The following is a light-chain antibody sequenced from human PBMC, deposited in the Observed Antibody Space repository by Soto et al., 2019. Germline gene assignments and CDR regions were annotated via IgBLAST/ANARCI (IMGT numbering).Light chain of an antibody. J-gene: IGLJ2*01. CDR3: ASYTSRSTLV. Sequence: QSVLTQPASVSESPGQSITISCTGTSSDVGDYKDVSWYQQHPGKAPKLMIYEVTNRPSGVADRFSGSKSGTTASLIIPMLHEDDEADYYCASYTSRSTLVFGGGTKLTVL. CDR1: SSDVGDYKD. CDR2: EVT. V-gene: IGLV2-14*01.